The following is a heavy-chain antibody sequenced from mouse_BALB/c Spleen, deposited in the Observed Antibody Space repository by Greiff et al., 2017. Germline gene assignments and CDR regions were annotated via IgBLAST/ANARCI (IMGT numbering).Heavy chain of an antibody. CDR3: ARRPFDV. CDR1: GFTFSSYA. CDR2: ISSGGSYT. Sequence: DVMLVESGGGLVKPGGSLKLSCAASGFTFSSYAMSWVRQTPEKRLEWVATISSGGSYTYYPDSVKGRFTISRDNAKNTLYLQMSSLRSEDTDMYSCARRPFDVWGAGTTVTVSS. J-gene: IGHJ1*01. V-gene: IGHV5-9-1*01.